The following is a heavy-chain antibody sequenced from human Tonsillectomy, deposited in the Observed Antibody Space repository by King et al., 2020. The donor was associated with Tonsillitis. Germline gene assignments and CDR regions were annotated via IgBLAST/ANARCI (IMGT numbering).Heavy chain of an antibody. V-gene: IGHV3-23*04. CDR2: ISGSGSST. J-gene: IGHJ6*02. CDR1: GFTFSSYA. CDR3: AKDRNFWSPHGMDV. Sequence: VQLVESGGGLIQPGGSLRLSCAASGFTFSSYAMNWVRQAPGKGLEWVSGISGSGSSTYYADSVEGRFAISRDNSKNTMYLQMNGLRGEDTAIYDCAKDRNFWSPHGMDVWGQGTTVTVSS. D-gene: IGHD3-3*01.